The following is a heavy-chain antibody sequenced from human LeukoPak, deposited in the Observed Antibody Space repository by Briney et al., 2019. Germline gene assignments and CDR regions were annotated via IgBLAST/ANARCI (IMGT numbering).Heavy chain of an antibody. J-gene: IGHJ4*02. V-gene: IGHV4-59*08. CDR3: ARGQSIVGADASYYFDY. CDR1: GGSISSYY. CDR2: IYHSGST. D-gene: IGHD1-26*01. Sequence: SETLSLTCTVSGGSISSYYWSWIRQPPGKGLEWIGSIYHSGSTYYNPSLKSRVTISVDTSKNQFSLKLSSVTAADTAVYYCARGQSIVGADASYYFDYWGQGTLVTVSS.